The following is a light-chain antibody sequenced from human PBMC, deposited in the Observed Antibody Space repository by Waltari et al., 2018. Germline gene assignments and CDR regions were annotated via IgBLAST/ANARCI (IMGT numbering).Light chain of an antibody. CDR1: QSISIN. Sequence: EVVMTQSPATLSVSQGERATLSCRASQSISINMVWYQQRPGQAPRLLIYEASMRATDIPARFSGSGSGKELTLTISSVQSEDAAVYYCQQFNDWPRTFGQGTKVEIK. CDR2: EAS. J-gene: IGKJ1*01. CDR3: QQFNDWPRT. V-gene: IGKV3-15*01.